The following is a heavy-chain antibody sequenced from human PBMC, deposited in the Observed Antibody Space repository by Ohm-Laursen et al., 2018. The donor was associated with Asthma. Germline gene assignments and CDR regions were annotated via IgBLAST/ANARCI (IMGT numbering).Heavy chain of an antibody. CDR1: GFTFDDYA. J-gene: IGHJ4*02. D-gene: IGHD3-10*01. CDR3: ARDLDYYGSGSYQDY. CDR2: ISSSSSTI. V-gene: IGHV3-48*01. Sequence: GSLRLSCSASGFTFDDYAMHWVRQAPGKGLEWVSYISSSSSTIYYADSVKGRFTISRDNSKNTLYLQMNSLRAEDTAVYYCARDLDYYGSGSYQDYWGQGTLVTVSS.